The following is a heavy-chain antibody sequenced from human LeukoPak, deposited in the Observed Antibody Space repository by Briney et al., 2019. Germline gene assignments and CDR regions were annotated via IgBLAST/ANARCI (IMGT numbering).Heavy chain of an antibody. CDR1: GFTFSSYA. Sequence: GGSLRLSCAASGFTFSSYAMHWVRQAPGKGLEWVAVISYDGSNKYYADSVKGRFTISRDNSMNTLYLQMNSLRAEDTAVYYCARDGEDYGTLSYWGQGTLVTVSS. D-gene: IGHD3-16*01. CDR2: ISYDGSNK. V-gene: IGHV3-30-3*01. CDR3: ARDGEDYGTLSY. J-gene: IGHJ4*02.